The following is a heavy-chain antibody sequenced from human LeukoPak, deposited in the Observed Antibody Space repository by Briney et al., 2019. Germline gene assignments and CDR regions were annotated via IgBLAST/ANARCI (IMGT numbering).Heavy chain of an antibody. D-gene: IGHD5-18*01. CDR2: IIPILGIA. J-gene: IGHJ4*02. CDR1: GGTFSSYA. V-gene: IGHV1-69*04. CDR3: ARDRWRQGSYGYVDY. Sequence: ASVKVSCKASGGTFSSYAISWVRQAPGQGLEWMGRIIPILGIANYAQKFQGRVTITADKSTSTAYMELSSLRSEDTAVYYCARDRWRQGSYGYVDYWGQGTLVTVSS.